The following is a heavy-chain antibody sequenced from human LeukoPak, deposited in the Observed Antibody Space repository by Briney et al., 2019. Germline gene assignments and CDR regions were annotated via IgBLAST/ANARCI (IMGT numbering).Heavy chain of an antibody. D-gene: IGHD6-13*01. J-gene: IGHJ4*02. CDR3: ARAPMGGYKYSSSWYYFDY. CDR2: IYYSGST. CDR1: GGSISSSSYY. V-gene: IGHV4-39*07. Sequence: PSETLSLTCIVSGGSISSSSYYWGWIRQPPGKGLEWIGSIYYSGSTYYNPSLKSRVTISVDRSKNQFSLKLTSVTAADTAVYYCARAPMGGYKYSSSWYYFDYWGQGTLVTVSS.